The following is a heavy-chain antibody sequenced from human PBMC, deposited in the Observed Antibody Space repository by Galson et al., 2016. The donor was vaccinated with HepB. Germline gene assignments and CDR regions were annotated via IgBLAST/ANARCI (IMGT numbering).Heavy chain of an antibody. CDR2: IDWDDDT. Sequence: PALVKPTQTLTLTCTFSGFSLTTRGMSMGWIRQPPGKSLEWLALIDWDDDTYYSKSLQTRLTISKDTSKNQVVLTMTNMDPVDTATYYCARMFIRETASFDSWGQGTLVTVSS. V-gene: IGHV2-70*01. CDR3: ARMFIRETASFDS. J-gene: IGHJ4*02. D-gene: IGHD5-18*01. CDR1: GFSLTTRGMS.